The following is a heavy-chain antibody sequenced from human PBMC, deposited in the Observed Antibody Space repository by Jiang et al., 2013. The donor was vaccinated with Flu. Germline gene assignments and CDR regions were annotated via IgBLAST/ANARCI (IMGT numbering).Heavy chain of an antibody. J-gene: IGHJ4*02. D-gene: IGHD3-9*01. V-gene: IGHV1-2*06. CDR2: INPENGGT. CDR3: ARAASYFDSSASTFDF. CDR1: GYSFSVYY. Sequence: SGAEVKKPGASVKVSCKASGYSFSVYYVHWVRQAPAQGFEWMGRINPENGGTIYAQKFQDRVTMTGDKSINTAYMELSGLRSDDTAIYYCARAASYFDSSASTFDFWGQETLVTVSS.